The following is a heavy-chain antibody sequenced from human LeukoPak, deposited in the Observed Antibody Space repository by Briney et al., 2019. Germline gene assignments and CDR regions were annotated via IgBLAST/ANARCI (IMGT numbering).Heavy chain of an antibody. CDR3: AKVEYSSSWSYYYYYYGMDV. Sequence: ASVKVSCKASGYTFTSYDINWVRQATGQGLEWMGWMNPNSGNTGYAQKFQGRVTMTRNTSISTAYMELSSLRSEDTAVYYCAKVEYSSSWSYYYYYYGMDVWGQGTTVTASS. CDR1: GYTFTSYD. D-gene: IGHD6-13*01. CDR2: MNPNSGNT. V-gene: IGHV1-8*01. J-gene: IGHJ6*02.